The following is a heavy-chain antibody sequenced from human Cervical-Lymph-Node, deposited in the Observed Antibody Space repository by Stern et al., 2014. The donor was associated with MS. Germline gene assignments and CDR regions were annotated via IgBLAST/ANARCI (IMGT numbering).Heavy chain of an antibody. Sequence: EVQLEESGAEVKKPGESLKISCKGSGYSFSNYWIGWVRRMPGKGLEWGGIMNPGDSTTRYSPSFQGQVVLSVDKSISTAYLQWSSLKASDTAMYYCARLLSPWVTAIPYYFDYWGQGTLVTVSS. J-gene: IGHJ4*02. CDR3: ARLLSPWVTAIPYYFDY. D-gene: IGHD2-21*02. CDR1: GYSFSNYW. V-gene: IGHV5-51*01. CDR2: MNPGDSTT.